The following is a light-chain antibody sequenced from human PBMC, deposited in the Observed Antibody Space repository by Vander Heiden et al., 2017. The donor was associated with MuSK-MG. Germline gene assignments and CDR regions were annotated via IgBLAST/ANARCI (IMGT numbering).Light chain of an antibody. CDR3: SSYANCNTPKWV. CDR2: DGG. V-gene: IGLV2-14*03. J-gene: IGLJ3*02. CDR1: SNDIGVYNY. Sequence: QSALTQPASVSGSPGQSITISCSGTSNDIGVYNYVSWYQQHPGKAPKLIIFDGGNRPSGVSNRFSCANSDNTASPTISGLQAEDEADDYCSSYANCNTPKWVFGGGTKLTVL.